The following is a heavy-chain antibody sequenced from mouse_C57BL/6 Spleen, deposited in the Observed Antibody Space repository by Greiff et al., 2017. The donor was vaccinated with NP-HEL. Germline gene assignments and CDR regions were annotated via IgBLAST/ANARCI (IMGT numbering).Heavy chain of an antibody. V-gene: IGHV5-6*01. CDR1: GFTFSSYG. D-gene: IGHD1-1*01. CDR3: ARDYYGSRHYYAMDY. CDR2: ISSGGSYT. J-gene: IGHJ4*01. Sequence: EVKLVESGGDLVKPGGSLKLSCAASGFTFSSYGMSWVRQTPDKRLEWVATISSGGSYTYYPDSVKGRFTISRGNAKNTLYLQMSSLKSEDTAMYYCARDYYGSRHYYAMDYWGQGTSVTVSS.